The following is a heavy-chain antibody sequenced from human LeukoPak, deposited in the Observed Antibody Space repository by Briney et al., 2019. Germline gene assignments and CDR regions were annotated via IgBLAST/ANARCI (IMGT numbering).Heavy chain of an antibody. Sequence: ASVKVCCKASGYTFTSYDISWVRQAPGQGLEWMGWISAYNGNTNYAQKLQGRVTMTTDTSTSTAYMELRSLRSDDTAVYYCARYAMTAPELLDLWGQGTLVTVSS. J-gene: IGHJ5*02. V-gene: IGHV1-18*01. CDR1: GYTFTSYD. D-gene: IGHD2-21*02. CDR3: ARYAMTAPELLDL. CDR2: ISAYNGNT.